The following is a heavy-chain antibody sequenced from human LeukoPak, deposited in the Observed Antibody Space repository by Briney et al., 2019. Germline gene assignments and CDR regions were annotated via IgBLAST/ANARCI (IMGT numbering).Heavy chain of an antibody. D-gene: IGHD6-13*01. CDR2: IWYDGSNK. CDR3: VREAAAGPTNNWFDP. V-gene: IGHV3-33*01. Sequence: GGSLRLSCAASGFTFSSYGMHWVRQAPGKGLEWVAVIWYDGSNKYYADSVKGRFTISRDNSKDTLYLQMNSLRAEDTAVYYCVREAAAGPTNNWFDPWGQGTLVTVSS. J-gene: IGHJ5*02. CDR1: GFTFSSYG.